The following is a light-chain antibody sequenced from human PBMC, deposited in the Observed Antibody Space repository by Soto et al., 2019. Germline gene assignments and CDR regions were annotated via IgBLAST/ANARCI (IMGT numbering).Light chain of an antibody. J-gene: IGKJ1*01. CDR1: QVIGND. CDR3: LQHNAFPWT. CDR2: GAF. Sequence: IQMTQSPSSLSASVGDRVTISCRASQVIGNDLAWFQQKAGQVPKRLIYGAFSLQRGVPSRFSGSGSGTEFTLTISSLQPEDFATYYCLQHNAFPWTFGQGTKVDIK. V-gene: IGKV1-17*01.